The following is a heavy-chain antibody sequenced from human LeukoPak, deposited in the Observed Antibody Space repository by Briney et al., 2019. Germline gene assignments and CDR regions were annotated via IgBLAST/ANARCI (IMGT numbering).Heavy chain of an antibody. D-gene: IGHD6-13*01. CDR3: GRAGYYYGSSWFYFDY. CDR2: INYSRTT. V-gene: IGHV4-39*07. Sequence: SETLSLTCTVSGGSISSDTYYWGWIRQPPGKGLEWIGSINYSRTTYYNPSLKSRVTISLDTSKDQFSLKLSSVTAADTAVYYCGRAGYYYGSSWFYFDYWGQGNLVTVSS. CDR1: GGSISSDTYY. J-gene: IGHJ4*02.